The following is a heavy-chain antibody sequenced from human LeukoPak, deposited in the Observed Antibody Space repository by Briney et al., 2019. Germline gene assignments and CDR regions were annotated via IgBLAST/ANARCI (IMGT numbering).Heavy chain of an antibody. V-gene: IGHV1-69*13. Sequence: SVKVSCKXSGGTFSSYAISWVRQAPGQGLEWMGGIIPIFGTANYAQKFQGRVTITADESTSTAYMELSSLRSEDTAVYYCARVPEPTYYDFWSGPQGNAFDIWGQGTMVTVSS. CDR1: GGTFSSYA. J-gene: IGHJ3*02. D-gene: IGHD3-3*01. CDR3: ARVPEPTYYDFWSGPQGNAFDI. CDR2: IIPIFGTA.